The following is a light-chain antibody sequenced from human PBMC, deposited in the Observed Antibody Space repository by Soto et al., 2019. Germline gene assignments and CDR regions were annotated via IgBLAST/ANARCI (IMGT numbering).Light chain of an antibody. CDR1: QSISSY. CDR3: QQSYSAPRT. CDR2: AAS. V-gene: IGKV1-39*01. J-gene: IGKJ1*01. Sequence: DIQMTQSPSSLSASVGDRVTITCRASQSISSYLNWYQQKPGKAPKLLIFAASRLQSGVPSRFSGSGSGTDVTFTISSLQPEDFATYYCQQSYSAPRTLGQGTKVDIK.